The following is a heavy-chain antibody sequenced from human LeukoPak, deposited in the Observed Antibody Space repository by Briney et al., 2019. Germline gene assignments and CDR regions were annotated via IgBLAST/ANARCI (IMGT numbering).Heavy chain of an antibody. J-gene: IGHJ4*02. V-gene: IGHV1-18*01. Sequence: ASVKVSCKASGYTFTSYGISWVRQAPGQGLEWMGWISAYNSNTNYAQKLQGRVTMTTDTSTSTAYMELRSLRSDDTAVYYCARVPPYDSSGYRFDYWGQGTLVTVSS. D-gene: IGHD3-22*01. CDR3: ARVPPYDSSGYRFDY. CDR1: GYTFTSYG. CDR2: ISAYNSNT.